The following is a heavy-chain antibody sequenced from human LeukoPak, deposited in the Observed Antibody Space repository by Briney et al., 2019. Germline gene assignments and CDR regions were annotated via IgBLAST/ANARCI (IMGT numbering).Heavy chain of an antibody. Sequence: ASVKVSCKASGYTFTSYDINWVRQATGQGLEWMGWMNPNSGNTGYAQKFQGRVTMTRNTSISTAYMELSSLRSDDTAVYYCAREGSSTPKLELGCDYWGQGTLVTVSS. D-gene: IGHD2-2*01. CDR1: GYTFTSYD. CDR3: AREGSSTPKLELGCDY. CDR2: MNPNSGNT. J-gene: IGHJ4*02. V-gene: IGHV1-8*01.